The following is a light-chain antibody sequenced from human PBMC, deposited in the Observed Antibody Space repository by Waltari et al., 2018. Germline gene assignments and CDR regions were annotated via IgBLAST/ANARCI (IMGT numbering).Light chain of an antibody. J-gene: IGLJ2*01. CDR3: SSFTRATTLI. CDR2: DVS. CDR1: SSDVGGYNS. Sequence: QSALTQPASVSGSPGQSIAISCTGTSSDVGGYNSVSWYQPHPGKVPNLVIYDVSNRPSWVSTRFPGSKSGTPASLTISGLQADDEADYYCSSFTRATTLIFGGGTKLTVL. V-gene: IGLV2-14*03.